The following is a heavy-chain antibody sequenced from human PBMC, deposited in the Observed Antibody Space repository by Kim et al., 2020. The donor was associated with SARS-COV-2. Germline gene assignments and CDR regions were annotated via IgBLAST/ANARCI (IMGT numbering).Heavy chain of an antibody. V-gene: IGHV7-4-1*02. Sequence: ASVKVSCKASGYTFTSYAMNWVRQAPGQGLEWMGWINTNTGNPTYAQGFTGRFVFSLDTSVSTAYLQISSLKAEDTAVYYCAREHPDYDILTGYYASFDYWGQGTLVTVSS. D-gene: IGHD3-9*01. CDR1: GYTFTSYA. CDR2: INTNTGNP. J-gene: IGHJ4*02. CDR3: AREHPDYDILTGYYASFDY.